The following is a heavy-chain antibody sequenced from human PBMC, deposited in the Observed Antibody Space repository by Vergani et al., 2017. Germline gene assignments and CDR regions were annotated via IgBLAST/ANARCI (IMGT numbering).Heavy chain of an antibody. J-gene: IGHJ4*02. D-gene: IGHD2-2*01. CDR1: GFTFDDYA. Sequence: EVQLVESGGGVVQPGGSLRLSCAASGFTFDDYAMHWVRQAPGKGLEWVSLISGDGGSTYYADSVKGRFTISRDNSKNSLYLQMNSLRTEDTALYYCAKDLGYCSSTICYGTDYWGQGTLVTVSS. V-gene: IGHV3-43*02. CDR3: AKDLGYCSSTICYGTDY. CDR2: ISGDGGST.